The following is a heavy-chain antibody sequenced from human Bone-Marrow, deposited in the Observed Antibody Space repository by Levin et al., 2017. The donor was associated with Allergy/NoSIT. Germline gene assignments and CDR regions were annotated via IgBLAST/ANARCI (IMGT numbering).Heavy chain of an antibody. CDR1: GFSFSTFA. CDR2: ISGSGGRT. Sequence: GGSLRLSCAASGFSFSTFAMSWVRQAPGKGLEWVSVISGSGGRTHYADSVKGRITISRDNSKNTLYLEMSSLRADDTAVYYCAKALDPYYDFWSGYFPFGFWGQGTLVTVSS. D-gene: IGHD3-3*01. V-gene: IGHV3-23*01. CDR3: AKALDPYYDFWSGYFPFGF. J-gene: IGHJ4*02.